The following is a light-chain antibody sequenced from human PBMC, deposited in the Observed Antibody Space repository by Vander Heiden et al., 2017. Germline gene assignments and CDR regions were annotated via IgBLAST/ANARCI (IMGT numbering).Light chain of an antibody. Sequence: SYELTQPPSVSVSPGHTSRITCSGDALPKKYAYWYQQKSGQAPVLVIYEDSKRPAGIPERFSGSSSGTMATLTTSGAQVEDEADYYCYSTDSSGNHRVFGGGTKLTVL. J-gene: IGLJ2*01. CDR2: EDS. CDR1: ALPKKY. V-gene: IGLV3-10*01. CDR3: YSTDSSGNHRV.